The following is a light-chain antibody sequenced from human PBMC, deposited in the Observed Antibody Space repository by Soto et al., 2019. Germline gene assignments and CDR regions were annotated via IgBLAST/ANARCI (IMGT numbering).Light chain of an antibody. V-gene: IGKV1-39*01. Sequence: IKMTQSPSSLSASVEDRVIITCRASQSTSNHLNWYQVKPGKAPKLLLSVAPGFQSAAPSNFSGSGSGTDFSLSISSLQPEDFATYYCQQSYSSPRTFGQGTKVDIK. CDR3: QQSYSSPRT. CDR2: VAP. CDR1: QSTSNH. J-gene: IGKJ1*01.